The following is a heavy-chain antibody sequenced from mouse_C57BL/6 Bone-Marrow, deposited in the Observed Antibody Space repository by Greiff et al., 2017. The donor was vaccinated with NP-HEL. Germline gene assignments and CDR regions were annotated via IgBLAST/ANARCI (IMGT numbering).Heavy chain of an antibody. Sequence: EVKLMESGGGLVQPGGSLSLSCAASGFTFTDYYMSWVRQPPGKALEWLGFIRNKANGYTTEYSASVKGRFTISRDNSQSILYLQMNALRAEDSATYYCASHYYGSSEGWYFDVWGTGTTVTVSS. D-gene: IGHD1-1*01. V-gene: IGHV7-3*01. CDR2: IRNKANGYTT. CDR3: ASHYYGSSEGWYFDV. CDR1: GFTFTDYY. J-gene: IGHJ1*03.